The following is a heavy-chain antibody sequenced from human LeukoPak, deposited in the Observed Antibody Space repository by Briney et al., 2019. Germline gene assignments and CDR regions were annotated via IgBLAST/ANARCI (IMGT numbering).Heavy chain of an antibody. Sequence: GGSLRLSCAASGFTFSSYSMNWVRQAPGKGLEWVSSISSSSSYIYYADSVKGRFTISRDNAKNSLYLQMNSLRAEDTAVYYCARDHMITFGGVIANGYYYYGMDVWGQGTTVTVSS. D-gene: IGHD3-16*02. V-gene: IGHV3-21*01. CDR3: ARDHMITFGGVIANGYYYYGMDV. J-gene: IGHJ6*02. CDR2: ISSSSSYI. CDR1: GFTFSSYS.